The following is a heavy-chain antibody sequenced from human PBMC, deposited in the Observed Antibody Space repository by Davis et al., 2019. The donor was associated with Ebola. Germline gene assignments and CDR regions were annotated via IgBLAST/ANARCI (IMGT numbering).Heavy chain of an antibody. V-gene: IGHV3-23*01. J-gene: IGHJ4*02. CDR2: LTGSGDST. D-gene: IGHD5-12*01. CDR3: AKGTDIVPTIFDY. CDR1: GFTFSSYA. Sequence: GGSLRLSCAASGFTFSSYAMTWVRKAPGRGLEWLSALTGSGDSTYYADSVKGRFTISRDNSKKMVYLEMSSLRAEDTAIYYCAKGTDIVPTIFDYWGQGILVAVSS.